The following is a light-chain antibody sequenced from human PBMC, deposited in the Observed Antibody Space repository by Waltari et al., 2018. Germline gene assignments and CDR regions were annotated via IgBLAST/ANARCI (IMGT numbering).Light chain of an antibody. Sequence: IQMTQSPSSLSASVRDRVIIPCLASQSISNDLNWYQQKPGKAPNLLIYAASTLQSGVPSRFSGSGSGTDFTLTISSLQPEDFATYYCQQSFSAPPMYTFGQGTKLEMK. CDR2: AAS. CDR1: QSISND. CDR3: QQSFSAPPMYT. V-gene: IGKV1-39*01. J-gene: IGKJ2*01.